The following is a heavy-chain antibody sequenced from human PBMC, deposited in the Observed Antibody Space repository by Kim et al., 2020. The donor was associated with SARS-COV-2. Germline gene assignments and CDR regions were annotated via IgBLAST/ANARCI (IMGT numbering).Heavy chain of an antibody. Sequence: GGSLRLSCAASGFTFSSYGMHWVRQAPGKGLEWVAVIWYDGSNKYYADSVEGRFTTSSDNSKNTMYLLMNSVRAEDTAVYYCTLVLESGRSVDYWGQGTLVTVSS. CDR3: TLVLESGRSVDY. CDR2: IWYDGSNK. CDR1: GFTFSSYG. D-gene: IGHD2-15*01. V-gene: IGHV3-33*01. J-gene: IGHJ4*02.